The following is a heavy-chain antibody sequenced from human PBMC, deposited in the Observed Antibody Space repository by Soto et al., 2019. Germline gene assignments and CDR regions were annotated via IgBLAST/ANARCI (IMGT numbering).Heavy chain of an antibody. Sequence: GGSLRLSCAASGFTFSSYGMHWVRQAPGKGLEWVAVIWYDGSNKYYADSVKGRFTISRDNSKNTLYLQMNSLRAEDTAVYYCARDSGTGFAAAGTIDYWGQGTLVTVSS. J-gene: IGHJ4*02. CDR2: IWYDGSNK. CDR3: ARDSGTGFAAAGTIDY. V-gene: IGHV3-33*01. CDR1: GFTFSSYG. D-gene: IGHD6-13*01.